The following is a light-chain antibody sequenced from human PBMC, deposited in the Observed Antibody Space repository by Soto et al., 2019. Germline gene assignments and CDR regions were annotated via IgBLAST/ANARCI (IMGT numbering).Light chain of an antibody. CDR2: GAS. V-gene: IGKV3-20*01. CDR3: QQYGSSPLFT. Sequence: EIVLTQSPGTLSLSPGERATLSCRASQSVSSSYLAWYQQKPGQAPRLLIYGASGRATGSPDRFSGSGSGTDFTLTISRLEPEDFAVYYCQQYGSSPLFTFGPGTKVDIK. J-gene: IGKJ3*01. CDR1: QSVSSSY.